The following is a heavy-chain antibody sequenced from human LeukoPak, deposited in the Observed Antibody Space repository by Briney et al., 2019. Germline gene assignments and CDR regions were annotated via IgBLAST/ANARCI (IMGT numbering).Heavy chain of an antibody. CDR3: AKDSRCSSTSCSYYYYGMDV. D-gene: IGHD2-2*01. CDR2: ISGSGGST. Sequence: GGSLRLSCAASGFTVSSNYMSWVRHAPGKGLEWVSAISGSGGSTYYADSVKDRFTISRDNSKNTLYLQMNSMRAEDTAVYYCAKDSRCSSTSCSYYYYGMDVWGQGTTVTVSS. V-gene: IGHV3-23*01. CDR1: GFTVSSNY. J-gene: IGHJ6*02.